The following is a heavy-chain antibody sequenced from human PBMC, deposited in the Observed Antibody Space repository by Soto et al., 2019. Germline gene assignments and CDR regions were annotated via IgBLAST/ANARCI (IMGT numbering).Heavy chain of an antibody. Sequence: SQTLSLTCAISGDSISSNSAAWNWIGQSPSRGFEWLGRTYYRSRWYHDYAVSVRSRIIINPDTSKNQVSLQLNSVTPDDTAVYYCASYRYDYWGQGTVVTVSS. J-gene: IGHJ4*02. V-gene: IGHV6-1*01. CDR3: ASYRYDY. CDR2: TYYRSRWYH. CDR1: GDSISSNSAA. D-gene: IGHD4-4*01.